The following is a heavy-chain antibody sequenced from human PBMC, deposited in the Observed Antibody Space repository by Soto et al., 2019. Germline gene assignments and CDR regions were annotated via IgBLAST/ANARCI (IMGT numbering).Heavy chain of an antibody. V-gene: IGHV4-30-4*01. CDR2: IYYSGST. Sequence: SETLSLTCTVSGGSISSGDYYWSWIRQPPGKGLEWIGYIYYSGSTYYNPSLKSRVTISVDTSKNQFSLKLSSVTAADTAVYYCARDAGGGGSSGKYYYCYYGMDVWGQGTTVTVSS. CDR1: GGSISSGDYY. J-gene: IGHJ6*02. D-gene: IGHD6-6*01. CDR3: ARDAGGGGSSGKYYYCYYGMDV.